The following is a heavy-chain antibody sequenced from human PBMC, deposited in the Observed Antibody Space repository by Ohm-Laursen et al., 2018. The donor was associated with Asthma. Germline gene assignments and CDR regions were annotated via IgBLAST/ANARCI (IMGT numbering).Heavy chain of an antibody. D-gene: IGHD3-16*01. J-gene: IGHJ3*02. V-gene: IGHV3-74*01. Sequence: GSLRLSCAASGFTFSTYWMHWVRQAPGKGLVWVSRVYGDGSNTIYADSVKGRFTISRDNSKDTLYLQMNSLRADDTAVYYCAKDWGVPHYAFDIWGQGSLVTVSS. CDR2: VYGDGSNT. CDR3: AKDWGVPHYAFDI. CDR1: GFTFSTYW.